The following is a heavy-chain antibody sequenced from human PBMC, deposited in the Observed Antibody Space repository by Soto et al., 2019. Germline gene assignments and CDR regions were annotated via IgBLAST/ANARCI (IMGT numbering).Heavy chain of an antibody. D-gene: IGHD2-2*02. V-gene: IGHV3-13*05. CDR3: ARAQWXEYCSSTSCYRAYYFDY. CDR1: GFTFSSFD. J-gene: IGHJ4*02. Sequence: GGSLRLSCTGSGFTFSSFDMHWVRQATGKGLEWVSAIGTAGDPYYPGSVKGRFTIARENAKNSLYLQMNSLRARDTAVYYCARAQWXEYCSSTSCYRAYYFDYWGQGTLVTVSS. CDR2: IGTAGDP.